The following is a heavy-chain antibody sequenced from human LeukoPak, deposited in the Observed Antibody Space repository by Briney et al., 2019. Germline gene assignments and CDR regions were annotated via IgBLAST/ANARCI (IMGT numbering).Heavy chain of an antibody. CDR1: GYTFTGYY. CDR3: ARVGALYYYGMDV. D-gene: IGHD1-26*01. V-gene: IGHV1-2*02. J-gene: IGHJ6*02. Sequence: ASVKVSCKASGYTFTGYYMHWVRQAPGQGLEWMGWINPNSGGTNCAQKFQGRVTMTRDTSISTAYMELSRLRSDDTAVYYCARVGALYYYGMDVWGQGTTVTVSS. CDR2: INPNSGGT.